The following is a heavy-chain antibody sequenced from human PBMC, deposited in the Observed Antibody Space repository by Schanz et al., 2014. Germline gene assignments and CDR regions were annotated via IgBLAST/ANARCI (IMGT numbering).Heavy chain of an antibody. CDR3: ARKMKLGVYGGKGHDSLDI. CDR1: GFTFSPYW. D-gene: IGHD4-17*01. Sequence: EVQLVESGGGLVQPGGSLRLSCGSSGFTFSPYWMHWVRQAPGKGLVWVSRINSVGSNTDYADSVTGRFTISRDNAKNTLYLQMNTLRAEDTAVYYCARKMKLGVYGGKGHDSLDIWGQGTMDTVSS. CDR2: INSVGSNT. V-gene: IGHV3-74*01. J-gene: IGHJ3*02.